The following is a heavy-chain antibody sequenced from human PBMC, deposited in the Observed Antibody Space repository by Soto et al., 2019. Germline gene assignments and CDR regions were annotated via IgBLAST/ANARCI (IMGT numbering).Heavy chain of an antibody. CDR1: GFTFSGAA. D-gene: IGHD4-17*01. V-gene: IGHV3-73*01. J-gene: IGHJ4*02. CDR3: TRGYGVYVRDY. CDR2: IRSKSNSYAT. Sequence: EVQLVESGGGLVQPGGSLKLSCAVSGFTFSGAAMHWVRQASGKGLEWVGRIRSKSNSYATAYAASVKGRFTISRDDSKNTAYLQMNSLKPEDTAVYYCTRGYGVYVRDYWGQGTLVTVSS.